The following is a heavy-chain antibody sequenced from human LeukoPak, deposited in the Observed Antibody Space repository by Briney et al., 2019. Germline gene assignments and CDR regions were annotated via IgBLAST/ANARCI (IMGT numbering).Heavy chain of an antibody. D-gene: IGHD6-6*01. CDR3: ARGGSSFDTGAFDI. Sequence: GGSLRLSCAASGFTFSSYAMHWVRQAPGKGLEWVAVISYDGSNKYYADSVKGRFTISRDNSKNTLYLQMNSLRAEDTAVYYCARGGSSFDTGAFDIWGQGTMVTVSS. V-gene: IGHV3-30*01. CDR2: ISYDGSNK. CDR1: GFTFSSYA. J-gene: IGHJ3*02.